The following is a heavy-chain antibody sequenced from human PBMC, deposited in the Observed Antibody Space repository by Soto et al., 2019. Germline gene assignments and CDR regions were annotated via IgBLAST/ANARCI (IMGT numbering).Heavy chain of an antibody. CDR2: IDEYGSTI. CDR3: ARGGYSRGWSFDY. CDR1: GFTFSSYW. J-gene: IGHJ4*02. V-gene: IGHV3-74*01. D-gene: IGHD6-19*01. Sequence: GGSLRLSCAASGFTFSSYWMHWVRQVPGKGLLWVSRIDEYGSTINYADSVKGRFTISRDNSKNTLYLQINSLRADDTAVFHCARGGYSRGWSFDYWGQGTLVTVSS.